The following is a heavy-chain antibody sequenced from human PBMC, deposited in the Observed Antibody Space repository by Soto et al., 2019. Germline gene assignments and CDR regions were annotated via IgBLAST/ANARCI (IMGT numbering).Heavy chain of an antibody. CDR1: SGSISSGNW. Sequence: QVQLQESGPGLVKPSGTLSLTCAVSSGSISSGNWWSWVRQPPGKGLEWIGEIYHSGSTDYNPSLKGRVTISVDKSKNHFSLKLTAATAADTAVYYCARNWASSYDVWGKGTTVTVSS. V-gene: IGHV4-4*02. CDR2: IYHSGST. CDR3: ARNWASSYDV. D-gene: IGHD4-4*01. J-gene: IGHJ6*04.